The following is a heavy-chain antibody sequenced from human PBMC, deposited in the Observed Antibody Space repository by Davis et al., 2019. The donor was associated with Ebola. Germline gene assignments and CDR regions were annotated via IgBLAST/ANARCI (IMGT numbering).Heavy chain of an antibody. CDR1: GFTFSSYA. V-gene: IGHV3-23*01. CDR3: TCTVTTTGDY. CDR2: ISGSGGST. D-gene: IGHD4-17*01. J-gene: IGHJ4*02. Sequence: PGGSLRLSCTASGFTFSSYAMSWVRQAPGRGLEWVSAISGSGGSTYYADSVKGRFTISRDNSKNTLYLQMNSLKTEDTAVYYCTCTVTTTGDYWGQGTLVTVSS.